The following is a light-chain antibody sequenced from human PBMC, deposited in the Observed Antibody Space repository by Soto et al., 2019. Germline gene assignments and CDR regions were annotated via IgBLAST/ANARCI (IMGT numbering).Light chain of an antibody. V-gene: IGKV3-20*01. CDR1: QSVSSSY. CDR3: QQYGNSRWT. CDR2: GTS. Sequence: EIVLTQSPDTLSLSPGERATLSCSASQSVSSSYLAWDQQTPGQAPRLLIYGTSNRATGIPDRFSGSGSGTDFTLTISRLEPEDFAVYYCQQYGNSRWTFGQGTKVEIK. J-gene: IGKJ1*01.